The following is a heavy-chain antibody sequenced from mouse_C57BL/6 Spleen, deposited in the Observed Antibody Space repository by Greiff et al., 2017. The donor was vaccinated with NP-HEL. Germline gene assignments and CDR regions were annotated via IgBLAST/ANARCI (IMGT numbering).Heavy chain of an antibody. V-gene: IGHV1-18*01. CDR2: INPNNGGT. CDR1: GYTFTDYN. D-gene: IGHD1-1*01. CDR3: AREGTYYGSSYWYFDV. Sequence: VQLQQSGPELVKPGASVKIPCKASGYTFTDYNMDWVKQSHGKSLEWIGDINPNNGGTIYNQKFKGKATLTVDKSSSTAYMELRSLTSEDTSFYYCAREGTYYGSSYWYFDVWGTGTTVTVSS. J-gene: IGHJ1*03.